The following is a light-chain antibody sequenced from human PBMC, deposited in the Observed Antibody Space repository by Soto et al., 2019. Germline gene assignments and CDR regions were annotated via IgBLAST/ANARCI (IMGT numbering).Light chain of an antibody. CDR3: QQYGSSPS. CDR1: QSVSSSY. V-gene: IGKV3-20*01. J-gene: IGKJ1*01. CDR2: GAS. Sequence: ELVLTQAPGTLSLSPGERATLSCRASQSVSSSYLAWYQQKPGQAPRLLIYGASSRATGIPDRFSGSGSGTDFTLTISRLETEDFAVYYCQQYGSSPSFGQGTKV.